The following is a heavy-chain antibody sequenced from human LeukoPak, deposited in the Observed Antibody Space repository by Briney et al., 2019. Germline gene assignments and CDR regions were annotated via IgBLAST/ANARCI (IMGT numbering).Heavy chain of an antibody. CDR1: GGSISSSRYY. CDR2: IYYSGST. V-gene: IGHV4-39*07. Sequence: SETLSLTCTVSGGSISSSRYYWGWIRQSPGKGLEWIGTIYYSGSTYYNPSLKSRVTISVDTSKNQFSLKLRSVTAADTAVYYCARVGGITMIVVLITDAFDIWGQGTMVTVSS. D-gene: IGHD3-22*01. J-gene: IGHJ3*02. CDR3: ARVGGITMIVVLITDAFDI.